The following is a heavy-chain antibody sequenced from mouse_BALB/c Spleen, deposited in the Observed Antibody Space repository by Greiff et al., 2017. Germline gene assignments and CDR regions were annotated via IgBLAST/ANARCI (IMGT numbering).Heavy chain of an antibody. J-gene: IGHJ3*01. D-gene: IGHD2-4*01. CDR3: ARSYYDYDWFAY. CDR1: GYTFTSYY. V-gene: IGHV1S56*01. Sequence: VQLQESGPELVKPGASVRISCKASGYTFTSYYIHWVKQRPGQGLEWIGWIYPGNVNTKYNEKFKGKATLTADKSSSTAYMQLSSLTSEDSAVYFCARSYYDYDWFAYWGQGTLVTVSA. CDR2: IYPGNVNT.